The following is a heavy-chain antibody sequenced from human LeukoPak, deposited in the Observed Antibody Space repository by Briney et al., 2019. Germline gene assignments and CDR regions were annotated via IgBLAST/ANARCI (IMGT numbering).Heavy chain of an antibody. J-gene: IGHJ3*02. Sequence: SSQTLSLTCAVSGGSISSGGYSWSRIRQPPGKGLEWIGYIYYSGSTYYNPSLKSRVTISVDTSKNQFSLKLNSVTAADTAVYFCASPVEKWEDAFDIWGQGTMVTVSS. V-gene: IGHV4-30-2*05. CDR3: ASPVEKWEDAFDI. CDR2: IYYSGST. CDR1: GGSISSGGYS. D-gene: IGHD1-26*01.